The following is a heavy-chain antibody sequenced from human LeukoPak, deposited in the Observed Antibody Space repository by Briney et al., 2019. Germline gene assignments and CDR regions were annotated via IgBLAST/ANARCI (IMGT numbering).Heavy chain of an antibody. CDR3: ARDNGEQWLVFNFDY. Sequence: GRSLRLSCAASGFTFSSYAMHWVRQAPGKGLEWVAVISYDGSNKYYADSVKGRFTISRDNSKNTLYLQMNSPRAEDTAVYYCARDNGEQWLVFNFDYWGQGTLVTVSS. V-gene: IGHV3-30*04. J-gene: IGHJ4*02. D-gene: IGHD6-19*01. CDR1: GFTFSSYA. CDR2: ISYDGSNK.